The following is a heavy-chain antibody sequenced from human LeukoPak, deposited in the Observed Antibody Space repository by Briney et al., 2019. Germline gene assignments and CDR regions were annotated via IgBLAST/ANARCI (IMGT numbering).Heavy chain of an antibody. Sequence: ASVKVSCKASGYTFTGYYMHWVRQAPGQGLEWMGWINPNSGGTNYAQKFQGWVTMTRDTSISTAYMELSRLRSDDTAVYYCARGFGSSPGGDYFDYWGQGTLVTVSS. CDR3: ARGFGSSPGGDYFDY. V-gene: IGHV1-2*04. CDR2: INPNSGGT. D-gene: IGHD6-13*01. J-gene: IGHJ4*02. CDR1: GYTFTGYY.